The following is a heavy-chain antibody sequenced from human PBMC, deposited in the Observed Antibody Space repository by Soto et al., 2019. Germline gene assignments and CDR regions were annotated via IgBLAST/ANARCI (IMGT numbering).Heavy chain of an antibody. CDR1: GYTFTGYY. CDR3: ARGSLQAYDFWSRYYGLFDY. J-gene: IGHJ4*02. V-gene: IGHV1-2*04. D-gene: IGHD3-3*01. Sequence: ASLKVSCNASGYTFTGYYMHWVRRAPGQGLEWMGWINPNSGGTNYAQKFQGWVTMTRDTSISTAYMELSRLRSDDTAVYYCARGSLQAYDFWSRYYGLFDYWGQGTLVTVS. CDR2: INPNSGGT.